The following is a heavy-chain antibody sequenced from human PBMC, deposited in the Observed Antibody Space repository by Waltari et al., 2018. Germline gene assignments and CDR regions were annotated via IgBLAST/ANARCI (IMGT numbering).Heavy chain of an antibody. CDR3: ASAYYDILD. V-gene: IGHV3-74*01. D-gene: IGHD3-9*01. J-gene: IGHJ4*02. CDR2: INSDGSTI. Sequence: EVQLEESGGGLVQPGGSLRLSCAASGCTFSSYWMHWVRQAPGKGLVWVSRINSDGSTISYADSVKGRFTISRDNAKNTLYLPMNSLSAEDTAVYYCASAYYDILDWGQGTLVTVSS. CDR1: GCTFSSYW.